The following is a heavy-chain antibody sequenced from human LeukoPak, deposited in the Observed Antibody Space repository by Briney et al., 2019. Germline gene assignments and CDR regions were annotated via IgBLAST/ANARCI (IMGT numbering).Heavy chain of an antibody. CDR2: ISAYNGNT. CDR3: ARGDIVATIRYYYYGMDV. Sequence: ASVKVSCKASGYTFTSCGISWVRQAPGQGLEWMGWISAYNGNTNYAQKFQGRVTMTTDTSTSTAYMELRSLRSDDTAVYYCARGDIVATIRYYYYGMDVWGQGTTVTVSS. V-gene: IGHV1-18*01. CDR1: GYTFTSCG. J-gene: IGHJ6*02. D-gene: IGHD5-12*01.